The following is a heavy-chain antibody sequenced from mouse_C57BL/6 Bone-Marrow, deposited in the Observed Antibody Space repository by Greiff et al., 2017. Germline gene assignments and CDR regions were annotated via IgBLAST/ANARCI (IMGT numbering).Heavy chain of an antibody. CDR2: ISSGGSYT. D-gene: IGHD4-1*01. CDR1: GFTFSSYG. J-gene: IGHJ2*01. CDR3: ARHKAGTGFDY. V-gene: IGHV5-6*01. Sequence: EVQLVESGGDLVKPGGSLKLSCAASGFTFSSYGMSWVRPTPDKRLEWVATISSGGSYTYYPDSVKGRFTISRDNAKNTLYLQMSSLKSEDTAMYYCARHKAGTGFDYGGQGTTLTVSS.